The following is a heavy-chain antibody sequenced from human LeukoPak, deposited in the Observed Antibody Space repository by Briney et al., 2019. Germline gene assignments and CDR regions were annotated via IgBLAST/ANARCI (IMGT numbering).Heavy chain of an antibody. CDR2: IRSKANSYAT. D-gene: IGHD2-15*01. J-gene: IGHJ3*02. CDR3: TRRPLGYCSGGSCYPDAFDI. CDR1: GFTFSGSA. Sequence: PGGSLRLSCAASGFTFSGSAMHWVRQASGKGLEWVGRIRSKANSYATAYAASVKGRFTISRDDSKNTAYLQMNSPKTEDTAVYYCTRRPLGYCSGGSCYPDAFDIWGQGTMVTVSS. V-gene: IGHV3-73*01.